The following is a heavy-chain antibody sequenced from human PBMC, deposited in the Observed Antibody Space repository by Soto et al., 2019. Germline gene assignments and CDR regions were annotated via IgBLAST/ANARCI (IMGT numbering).Heavy chain of an antibody. J-gene: IGHJ3*02. V-gene: IGHV1-69*04. CDR2: IIPILGIA. D-gene: IGHD3-10*01. Sequence: ASVKVSCKASGGTFSSYTISWVRQAPGQGLEWMGRIIPILGIANYAQKFQGRVTITADKSTSTAYMELSSLRSEDTAVYYCARDSVARFGEPLNDAFDIWGQGTMVTVSS. CDR1: GGTFSSYT. CDR3: ARDSVARFGEPLNDAFDI.